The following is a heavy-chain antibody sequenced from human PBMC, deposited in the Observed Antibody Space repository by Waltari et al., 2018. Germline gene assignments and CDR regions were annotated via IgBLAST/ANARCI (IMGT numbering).Heavy chain of an antibody. Sequence: QLQLQESGPGLVKPSETLSLTCTVSGGSISSSSYYWGWIRQPPGKGLEWIGSIYYSGSTYYNPSLKSRVTISVDTSKNQFSLKLSSVTAADTAVYYCARDPGYYYGMDVWGQGTTVTVSS. CDR3: ARDPGYYYGMDV. CDR2: IYYSGST. J-gene: IGHJ6*02. CDR1: GGSISSSSYY. V-gene: IGHV4-39*07.